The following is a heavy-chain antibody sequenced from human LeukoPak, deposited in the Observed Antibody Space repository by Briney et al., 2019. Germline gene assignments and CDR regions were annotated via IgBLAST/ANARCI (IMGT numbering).Heavy chain of an antibody. CDR3: ARQTGDNAFDI. V-gene: IGHV5-10-1*01. CDR1: GYSFTSYW. D-gene: IGHD7-27*01. Sequence: GESLKISCKGSGYSFTSYWIIWVRQMPGKGLEWMGKIDPSDSHTNYSPSFQGHVTISVDRSSSTAYLQWSSLKASDTAMYYCARQTGDNAFDIWGRGTMVTVSS. CDR2: IDPSDSHT. J-gene: IGHJ3*02.